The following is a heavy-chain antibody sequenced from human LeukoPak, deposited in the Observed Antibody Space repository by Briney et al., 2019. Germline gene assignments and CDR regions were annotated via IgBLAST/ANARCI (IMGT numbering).Heavy chain of an antibody. J-gene: IGHJ3*02. Sequence: GSLRLSCAASGFTVSSNYMSWVRQAPGKGLEWVSVIYSGDSTYYADSVKGRFTVSRDNSKNTLYLQMNSLRAEDTAVYYCARSSSWYDAFDIWGQGTMVTVSS. V-gene: IGHV3-66*01. CDR1: GFTVSSNY. CDR2: IYSGDST. D-gene: IGHD6-13*01. CDR3: ARSSSWYDAFDI.